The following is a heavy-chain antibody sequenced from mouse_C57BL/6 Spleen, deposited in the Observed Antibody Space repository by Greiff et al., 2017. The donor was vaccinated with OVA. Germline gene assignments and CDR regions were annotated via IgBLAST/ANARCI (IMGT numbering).Heavy chain of an antibody. V-gene: IGHV3-6*01. CDR1: GYSITSGYY. CDR3: ATIYYDSGFAY. CDR2: ISYDGSN. Sequence: EVKLQQSGPGLVKPSQSLSLTCSVTGYSITSGYYWNWIRQFPGNKLEWMGYISYDGSNNYNPSLKNRISITRDTSKNQFFLKLNSVTTEDTATYYCATIYYDSGFAYWGQGTLVTVSA. J-gene: IGHJ3*01. D-gene: IGHD2-4*01.